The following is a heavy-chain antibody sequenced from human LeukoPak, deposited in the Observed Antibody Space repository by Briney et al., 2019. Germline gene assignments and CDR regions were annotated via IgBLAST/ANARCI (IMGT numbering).Heavy chain of an antibody. CDR1: GGSISNGSYY. D-gene: IGHD3-22*01. V-gene: IGHV4-61*02. J-gene: IGHJ3*02. CDR3: ARASFYYDSSGYSIAFDI. CDR2: IYTSGST. Sequence: SQTLSLTCTVSGGSISNGSYYWSWIRQPAGKGLEWIGRIYTSGSTNHNPSLKSRVTISVDTSKNQFSLKLSSVAAADTAVYYCARASFYYDSSGYSIAFDIWGQGTMVTVSS.